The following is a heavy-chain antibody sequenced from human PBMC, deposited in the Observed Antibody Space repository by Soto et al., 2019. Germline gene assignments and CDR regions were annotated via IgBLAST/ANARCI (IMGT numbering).Heavy chain of an antibody. CDR1: GYTFTSSD. V-gene: IGHV1-8*01. J-gene: IGHJ4*02. Sequence: QVRLEQSGAEVKKPGASVKVSCKASGYTFTSSDINWVRQTTGQGLEWMGWMNPHSGNTGYAQKFQGRLTLTRNTSISTAYLDLSRLRTEDTAIYSCARGINWGQGTLVTVSS. CDR3: ARGIN. CDR2: MNPHSGNT. D-gene: IGHD1-20*01.